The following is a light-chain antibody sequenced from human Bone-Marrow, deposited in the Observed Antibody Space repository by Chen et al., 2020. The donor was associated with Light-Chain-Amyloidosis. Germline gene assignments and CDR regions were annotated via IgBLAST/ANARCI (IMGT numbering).Light chain of an antibody. CDR1: QSISKF. Sequence: EIVLTQSPATLSLSPGERAALSCRASQSISKFLAWYQHKPGQAPRLLIYDASIRATGIPARFSGSGSGTDFTLTINSLEPEDCAVYYCQERTNWPLYTFGQGTKLEI. CDR2: DAS. J-gene: IGKJ2*01. V-gene: IGKV3-11*01. CDR3: QERTNWPLYT.